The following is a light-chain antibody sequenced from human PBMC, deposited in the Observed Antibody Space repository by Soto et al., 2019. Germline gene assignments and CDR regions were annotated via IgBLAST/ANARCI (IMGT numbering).Light chain of an antibody. J-gene: IGKJ1*01. Sequence: EIVLTQSPATLSLSPGEGATLSCRASQSVSSYLAWYQQKPGQAPRLLIYDASNRATGIPARFSGSGSGTDFTLTISSLEPEDSAVYYCQQRSNWPRTFGQGTKLEIQ. V-gene: IGKV3-11*01. CDR3: QQRSNWPRT. CDR1: QSVSSY. CDR2: DAS.